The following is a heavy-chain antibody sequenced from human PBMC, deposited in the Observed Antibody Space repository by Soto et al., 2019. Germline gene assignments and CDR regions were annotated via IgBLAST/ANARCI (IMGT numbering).Heavy chain of an antibody. V-gene: IGHV1-18*01. CDR1: GYTFTCYG. CDR2: ISAYNGNT. D-gene: IGHD2-15*01. J-gene: IGHJ6*02. CDR3: EKDPFLIGLLADYYYSGMEV. Sequence: ASGKVSCKASGYTFTCYGISWVRQAPGQGLEWMGWISAYNGNTNYAQKLQGRATMTTDTSTSTAYQEPRSLRSDDTAVYYFEKDPFLIGLLADYYYSGMEVWGQVTTVPGSS.